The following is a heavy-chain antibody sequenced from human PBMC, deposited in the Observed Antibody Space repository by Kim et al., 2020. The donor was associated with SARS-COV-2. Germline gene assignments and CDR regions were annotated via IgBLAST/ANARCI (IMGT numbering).Heavy chain of an antibody. D-gene: IGHD3-10*01. CDR2: VSNKNNLYTT. CDR3: VRGGEFADAWYEY. CDR1: GFSFSDYY. V-gene: IGHV3-72*01. Sequence: GGSLRLSCTASGFSFSDYYMDWVRQAPGKGLEWVGRVSNKNNLYTTEYGASVKGRFTISRDDSKNALYLQMSSLRIEDTAVYYCVRGGEFADAWYEYWGQGTLITVSS. J-gene: IGHJ4*02.